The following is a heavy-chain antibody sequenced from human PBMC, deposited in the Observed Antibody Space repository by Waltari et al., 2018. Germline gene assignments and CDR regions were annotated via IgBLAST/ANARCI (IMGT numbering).Heavy chain of an antibody. V-gene: IGHV3-21*01. CDR3: ARDSPEWGSPSCLDY. J-gene: IGHJ4*02. Sequence: EVQLAASGGGLVKPGASLRLSCAASGFTFNFYTMNWVSQDPGKGLELVSSISSSSTYIDYAESVKGRFTISRDNAKNSLYLQMNSLRAEDTAVYYCARDSPEWGSPSCLDYWGQGTLVTVSS. D-gene: IGHD2-2*01. CDR1: GFTFNFYT. CDR2: ISSSSTYI.